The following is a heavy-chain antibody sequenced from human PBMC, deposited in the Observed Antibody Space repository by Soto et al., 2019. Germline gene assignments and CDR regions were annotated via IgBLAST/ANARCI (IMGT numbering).Heavy chain of an antibody. V-gene: IGHV4-59*01. J-gene: IGHJ6*02. D-gene: IGHD2-21*02. CDR1: GGSIRSYY. CDR2: IYYSGST. CDR3: ARVGGGGGNSIYYYGMDV. Sequence: PSETLSLTCTASGGSIRSYYWSWIRQPPGKGLEWIGYIYYSGSTNYNPSLKSRVTISVDTSKNQFSLKLSSVTAADTAVYYCARVGGGGGNSIYYYGMDVWGQGTTVTVSS.